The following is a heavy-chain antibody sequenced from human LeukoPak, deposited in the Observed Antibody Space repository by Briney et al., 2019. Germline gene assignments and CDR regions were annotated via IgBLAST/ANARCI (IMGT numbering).Heavy chain of an antibody. CDR2: IYYSGST. Sequence: SQTLSLTCTVSGGSISSGDYYWSWNRQPPGKGLEWIGYIYYSGSTYYNPSLKSRVTISVDTSKNQFSLKLSSVTAADTAVYYCARDHIVVVTATQYYYYGMDVWGQGTTVTVSS. CDR3: ARDHIVVVTATQYYYYGMDV. V-gene: IGHV4-30-4*01. D-gene: IGHD2-21*02. J-gene: IGHJ6*02. CDR1: GGSISSGDYY.